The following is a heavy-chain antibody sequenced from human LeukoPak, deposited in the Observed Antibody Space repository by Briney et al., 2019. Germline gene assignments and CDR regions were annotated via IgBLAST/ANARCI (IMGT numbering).Heavy chain of an antibody. V-gene: IGHV4-39*01. CDR2: IYYSGCT. CDR1: DGSISSNNYF. CDR3: ARHDSSGQYFQH. J-gene: IGHJ1*01. D-gene: IGHD6-19*01. Sequence: SETLSLTCTVSDGSISSNNYFWGWIRQPPGKGLEWIGTIYYSGCTYYNPSLRSRVTISVDTSKNQFSLRLSSVTAADTAVYYCARHDSSGQYFQHWGQGTLVTVSS.